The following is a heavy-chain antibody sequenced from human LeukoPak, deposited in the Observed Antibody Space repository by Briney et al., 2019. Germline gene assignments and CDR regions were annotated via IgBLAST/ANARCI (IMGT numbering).Heavy chain of an antibody. V-gene: IGHV1-18*04. J-gene: IGHJ6*04. CDR1: GYTFTSYG. CDR3: ARDFLGSAGHGMDV. Sequence: ASVKVSGKASGYTFTSYGISCVRQAPGQGLEWMGWISAYNGNTNYAQKLQGRVTMTTDTSTSTAYMELRSLRSDDTAVYYCARDFLGSAGHGMDVWGKGTTVTVSS. CDR2: ISAYNGNT.